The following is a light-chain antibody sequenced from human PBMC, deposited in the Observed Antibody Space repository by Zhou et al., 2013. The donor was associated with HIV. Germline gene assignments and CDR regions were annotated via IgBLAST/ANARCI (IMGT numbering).Light chain of an antibody. CDR1: QSISSW. V-gene: IGKV1-5*03. CDR2: QAS. CDR3: QQYSDYPWT. J-gene: IGKJ1*01. Sequence: DIQMTQSPSTLSASVGDRVAITCRASQSISSWLAWYQQKEGKAPKLLIYQASSLQSGVPRRFSGSGSGTVFTLTISGLQPDDFANYFCQQYSDYPWTFGQGTKLEVK.